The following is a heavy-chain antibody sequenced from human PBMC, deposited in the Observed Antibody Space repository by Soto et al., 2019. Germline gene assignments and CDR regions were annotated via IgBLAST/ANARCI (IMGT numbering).Heavy chain of an antibody. J-gene: IGHJ6*02. CDR2: IKSKTDGGTT. CDR1: GFTFSNAW. V-gene: IGHV3-15*01. Sequence: LRLSCAASGFTFSNAWMSWVRQAPGKGLEWVGRIKSKTDGGTTDYAAPVKGRFTISRDDSKNTLYLQMNSLKTEDTAVYYCTTAIGYFDWLLFNAYYYYGMDVWGQGTTVTVSS. D-gene: IGHD3-9*01. CDR3: TTAIGYFDWLLFNAYYYYGMDV.